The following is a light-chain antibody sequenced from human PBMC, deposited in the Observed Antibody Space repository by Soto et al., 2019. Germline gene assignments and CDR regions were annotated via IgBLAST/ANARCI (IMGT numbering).Light chain of an antibody. CDR3: QQSYNTPRT. V-gene: IGKV1-39*01. CDR2: GAF. Sequence: DIQMTQSPSSLSASVGDRVTITCRASQSIIRYLNWYQQKPGKAPNLLIYGAFSLQNGVPSRFSGSGSGTDFTLTISSLQPEDFATYYCQQSYNTPRTFGQGTKVDIK. J-gene: IGKJ1*01. CDR1: QSIIRY.